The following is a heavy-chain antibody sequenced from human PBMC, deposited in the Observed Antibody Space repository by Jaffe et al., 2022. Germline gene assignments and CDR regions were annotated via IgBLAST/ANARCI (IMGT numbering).Heavy chain of an antibody. CDR3: ARTDYDILTGSPYYMDV. Sequence: QVQLQESGPGLVKPSETLSLTCAVSGYSISSGYYWGWIRQPPGKGLEWIGSIYHSGSTYYNPSLKSRVTISVDTSKNQFSLKLSSVTAADTAVYYCARTDYDILTGSPYYMDVWGKGTTVTVSS. V-gene: IGHV4-38-2*01. CDR1: GYSISSGYY. D-gene: IGHD3-9*01. CDR2: IYHSGST. J-gene: IGHJ6*03.